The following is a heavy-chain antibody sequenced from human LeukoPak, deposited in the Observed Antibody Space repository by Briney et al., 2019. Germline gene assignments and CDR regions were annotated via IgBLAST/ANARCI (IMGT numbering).Heavy chain of an antibody. Sequence: PSETLSLTCTVSGGSISSYYWSWTRQPPGKGLEWIGYIYYSGSTNYNPSLKSRVTISVDTSKNQFSLKLSSVTAADTAVYYCASSFDRGPYYFDYWGQGTLVTVSS. D-gene: IGHD3-22*01. V-gene: IGHV4-59*01. J-gene: IGHJ4*02. CDR2: IYYSGST. CDR1: GGSISSYY. CDR3: ASSFDRGPYYFDY.